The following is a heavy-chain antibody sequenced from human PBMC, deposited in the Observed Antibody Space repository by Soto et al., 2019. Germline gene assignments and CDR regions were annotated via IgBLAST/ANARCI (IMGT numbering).Heavy chain of an antibody. CDR3: ARDPAP. CDR1: GGSITRGGYY. J-gene: IGHJ5*02. V-gene: IGHV4-31*03. Sequence: QVQLQESGQGLVKPSETLSLTCTVSGGSITRGGYYWSWIRQLPGKGLEWIGYIYNSGTTYYNPSLKSRVTISVDTSKNQFSLKLTSVTAADTAVYYCARDPAPWGQGTLVTVSS. CDR2: IYNSGTT.